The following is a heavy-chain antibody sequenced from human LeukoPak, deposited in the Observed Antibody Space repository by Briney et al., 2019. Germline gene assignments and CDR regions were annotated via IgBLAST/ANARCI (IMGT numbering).Heavy chain of an antibody. D-gene: IGHD2-15*01. J-gene: IGHJ5*02. CDR3: ARVPPTLGYCSGGSCYRYNWFDP. CDR1: GYTFTSYG. V-gene: IGHV1-18*01. Sequence: ASVKVSCKASGYTFTSYGISWVRQAPGQGLEWMGWISAYNGNTNYAQKLQGRVTMTTDTSTSTAYMELRSLRSDDTAVYYCARVPPTLGYCSGGSCYRYNWFDPWGQGTLVTVSS. CDR2: ISAYNGNT.